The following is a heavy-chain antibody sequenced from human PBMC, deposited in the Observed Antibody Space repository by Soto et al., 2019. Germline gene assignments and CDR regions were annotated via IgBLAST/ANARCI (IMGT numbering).Heavy chain of an antibody. D-gene: IGHD3-22*01. CDR3: ARGSVDTVDSSGFYEY. CDR1: GASISRGNYY. Sequence: SETLSLTCTVSGASISRGNYYWTGVRQPPGKGLEWIGYTYYSGPTYYNPSLKSRLNISIDTSTDQFFLSLTSVTAADRAVYYCARGSVDTVDSSGFYEYWGQGTPVTVSS. J-gene: IGHJ4*02. V-gene: IGHV4-30-4*01. CDR2: TYYSGPT.